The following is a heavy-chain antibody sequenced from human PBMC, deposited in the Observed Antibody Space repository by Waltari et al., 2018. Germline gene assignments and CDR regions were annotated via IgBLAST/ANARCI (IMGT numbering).Heavy chain of an antibody. J-gene: IGHJ4*02. D-gene: IGHD5-12*01. Sequence: EVQLVESGGGLVQPGGSLRLSCAASGFTFSSYAMSWVRQAPGKGLEWVSAIGGSGGSTYYADSVKGRFTISRDKSKNTLYLQMNSLRAEDTAVYYCAKRGGGNIVATIFDYWGQGTLVTVSS. V-gene: IGHV3-23*04. CDR2: IGGSGGST. CDR1: GFTFSSYA. CDR3: AKRGGGNIVATIFDY.